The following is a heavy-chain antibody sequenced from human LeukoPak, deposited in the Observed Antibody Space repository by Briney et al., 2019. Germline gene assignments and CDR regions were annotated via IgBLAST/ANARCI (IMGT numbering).Heavy chain of an antibody. CDR1: GFTFSSYE. CDR3: ARVLRLGELSSNDAFDI. V-gene: IGHV3-48*03. D-gene: IGHD3-16*02. J-gene: IGHJ3*02. CDR2: ISSGGSTI. Sequence: PGGSLRLSCAASGFTFSSYEMNWVRQAPGKGLEWVSYISSGGSTISYADSVKGRFTISRDNAKISLYLQMNSLRAEDTDVYYCARVLRLGELSSNDAFDIWGQGTMVTVAS.